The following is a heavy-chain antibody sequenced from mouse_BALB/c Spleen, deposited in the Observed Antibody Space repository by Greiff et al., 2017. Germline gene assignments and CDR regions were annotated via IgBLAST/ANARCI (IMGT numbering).Heavy chain of an antibody. CDR3: ARGPPLLYYFDY. J-gene: IGHJ2*01. Sequence: VMLVESGPGLVAPSQSLSITCTVSGFSLTSYGVHWVRQPPGKGLEWLGVIWAGGSTNYNSALMSRLSISKDNSKSQVFLKMNSLQTDDTAMYYCARGPPLLYYFDYWGQGTTLTVSS. CDR2: IWAGGST. CDR1: GFSLTSYG. V-gene: IGHV2-9*02.